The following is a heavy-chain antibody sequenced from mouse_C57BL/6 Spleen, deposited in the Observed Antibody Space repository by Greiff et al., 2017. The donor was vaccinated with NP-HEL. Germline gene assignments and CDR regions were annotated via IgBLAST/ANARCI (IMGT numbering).Heavy chain of an antibody. Sequence: VQLQQSGAELVKPGASVKISCKASGYAFSSYWMNWVKQRPGKGLEWIGQIYPGDGDTNYNGKFKGKATLTADKSSSTAYMQLSSLTSEDSAVYFCARDYGSSYRYFDYWGQGTTLTVSS. CDR1: GYAFSSYW. D-gene: IGHD1-1*01. V-gene: IGHV1-80*01. CDR3: ARDYGSSYRYFDY. CDR2: IYPGDGDT. J-gene: IGHJ2*01.